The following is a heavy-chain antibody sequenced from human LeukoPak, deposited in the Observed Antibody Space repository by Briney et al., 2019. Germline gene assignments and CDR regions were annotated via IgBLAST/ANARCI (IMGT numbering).Heavy chain of an antibody. J-gene: IGHJ4*02. Sequence: SETLSLTCTVSGGSISSGGYYWSWIRQPPGKGLEWIGYIYHSGSTYYNSSLKSRVTISVDRSKNQFSLKLSSVTAADTAVYYCASRTAPIAARRGFDYWGQGTLVTVSS. V-gene: IGHV4-30-2*01. CDR2: IYHSGST. D-gene: IGHD6-6*01. CDR3: ASRTAPIAARRGFDY. CDR1: GGSISSGGYY.